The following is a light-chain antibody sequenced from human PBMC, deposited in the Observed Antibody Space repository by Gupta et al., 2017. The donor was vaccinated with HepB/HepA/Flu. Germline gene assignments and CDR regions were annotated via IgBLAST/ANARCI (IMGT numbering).Light chain of an antibody. CDR1: QSLLHSNGYNF. CDR3: MQSLQTGVT. V-gene: IGKV2-28*01. Sequence: MVLTQSPLSLPVTPVETASISCRSSQSLLHSNGYNFLDWYLQKPGQSPQLLIYLGSTRAPGVPDRFSGSGSGTYFTLRISRVEAEDVGVYYCMQSLQTGVTFGPGTKVEIK. J-gene: IGKJ3*01. CDR2: LGS.